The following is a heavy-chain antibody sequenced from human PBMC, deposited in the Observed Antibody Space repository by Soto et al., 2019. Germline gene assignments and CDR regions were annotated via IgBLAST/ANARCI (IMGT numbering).Heavy chain of an antibody. V-gene: IGHV3-48*01. CDR2: ISSSSRTI. D-gene: IGHD2-15*01. CDR1: GFTFSDFS. Sequence: EVQLVESGGGLVQPGGSLRLSCAASGFTFSDFSMNWVRQAPGKGLEWISYISSSSRTIYYADSVKGRFTISRDNAKKSLNLQMNSLSAEDTAIYYCARDILGSTLGYWGQGTLVIVSS. J-gene: IGHJ4*02. CDR3: ARDILGSTLGY.